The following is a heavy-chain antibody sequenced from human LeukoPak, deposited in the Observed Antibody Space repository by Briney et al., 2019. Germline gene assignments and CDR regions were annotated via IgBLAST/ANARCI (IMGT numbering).Heavy chain of an antibody. J-gene: IGHJ4*02. D-gene: IGHD1-26*01. CDR1: GFTFSTYT. Sequence: PGGSLRLSCAASGFTFSTYTMNWVRQAPGKGLDWVSSITSSSYIYYADSVKGRFTISRDNAKNSLYLQMNSLRAEDTAVYYCARDRSYYFDYWGQGTLVTVSS. V-gene: IGHV3-21*01. CDR2: ITSSSYI. CDR3: ARDRSYYFDY.